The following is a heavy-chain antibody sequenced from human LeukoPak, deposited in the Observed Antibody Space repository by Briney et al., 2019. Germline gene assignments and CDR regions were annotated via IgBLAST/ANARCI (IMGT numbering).Heavy chain of an antibody. Sequence: GGSLRLSCAASGITLSGYDMHWVRHSTGKGLEWVSGIGAAGDTYYAGSVQGRFTISREDAKKSLYLQMNSLRAGDTAVYYCVRGIGNYYDSGASDCWGQGTRVTVAT. V-gene: IGHV3-13*04. D-gene: IGHD3-10*01. CDR1: GITLSGYD. CDR3: VRGIGNYYDSGASDC. J-gene: IGHJ4*02. CDR2: IGAAGDT.